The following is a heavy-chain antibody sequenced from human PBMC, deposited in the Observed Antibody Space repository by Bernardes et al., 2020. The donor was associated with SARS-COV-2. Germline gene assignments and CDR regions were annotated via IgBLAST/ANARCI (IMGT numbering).Heavy chain of an antibody. Sequence: GGSLRLSCAASGFTFSSYGMHWVHQAPGKGLEWVAVIWYDGSNKYYADSVKGRFTISRDNSKNTLYLQMNSLRAEDTAVYYCARAGYCSGGSCYSHYYYGMDVWGQGTTVTVSS. CDR3: ARAGYCSGGSCYSHYYYGMDV. CDR2: IWYDGSNK. J-gene: IGHJ6*02. D-gene: IGHD2-15*01. CDR1: GFTFSSYG. V-gene: IGHV3-33*01.